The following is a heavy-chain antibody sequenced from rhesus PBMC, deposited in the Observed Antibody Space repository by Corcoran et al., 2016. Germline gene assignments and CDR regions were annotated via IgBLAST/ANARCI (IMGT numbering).Heavy chain of an antibody. CDR2: IYGGSGST. D-gene: IGHD2-27*01. V-gene: IGHV4-127*01. Sequence: QVQLQESGPGLVKSSETLSLTCAVSGFSISSGYGWGWIRQPPGKGLEWIGQIYGGSGSTYYNPSLKSRVTVSKDTSKNQFSLKLSSVTAADTAVYYCAREGRIYSLFDYWGQGVLVTVSS. CDR3: AREGRIYSLFDY. J-gene: IGHJ4*01. CDR1: GFSISSGYG.